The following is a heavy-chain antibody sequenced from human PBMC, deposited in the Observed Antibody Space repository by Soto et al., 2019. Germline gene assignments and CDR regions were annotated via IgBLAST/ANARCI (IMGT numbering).Heavy chain of an antibody. CDR2: INHSGST. D-gene: IGHD2-15*01. Sequence: SETLSLTCAVYGGSFSGYYWSWIRQPPGKGLEWIGEINHSGSTNYNPSLKSRVTISVDTSKNQFSLKLSSVTAADTAVYYCARGRGLAYSYYFDYWGQGTLVTVSS. J-gene: IGHJ4*02. CDR3: ARGRGLAYSYYFDY. V-gene: IGHV4-34*01. CDR1: GGSFSGYY.